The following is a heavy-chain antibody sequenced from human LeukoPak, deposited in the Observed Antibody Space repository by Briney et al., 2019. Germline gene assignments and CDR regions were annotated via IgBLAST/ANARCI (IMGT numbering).Heavy chain of an antibody. J-gene: IGHJ4*02. D-gene: IGHD5-24*01. CDR2: IKQDGSEK. V-gene: IGHV3-7*03. Sequence: GGSLRLSCAASGLTFTSYWMSWVRQAPGKGLEWVANIKQDGSEKYYVDSVKGRFTISRDNAKNTLYLQMNSLRAEDTAVYYCAKSMRWLQSQIDYWGQGTLVTVSS. CDR3: AKSMRWLQSQIDY. CDR1: GLTFTSYW.